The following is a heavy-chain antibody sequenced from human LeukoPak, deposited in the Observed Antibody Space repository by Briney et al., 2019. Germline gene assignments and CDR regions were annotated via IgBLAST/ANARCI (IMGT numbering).Heavy chain of an antibody. CDR1: GFSFASEA. D-gene: IGHD6-6*01. J-gene: IGHJ4*02. V-gene: IGHV3-23*01. CDR3: AIAPYSSSLGPSDY. CDR2: ISPGGGTT. Sequence: GGSLRLSCVVSGFSFASEAMSWVRQSPGRGLEWVSSISPGGGTTYYADSVKGRFTISRDNSKNTLYLQMNSLRAEDTAVYYCAIAPYSSSLGPSDYWGQGTLVTVSS.